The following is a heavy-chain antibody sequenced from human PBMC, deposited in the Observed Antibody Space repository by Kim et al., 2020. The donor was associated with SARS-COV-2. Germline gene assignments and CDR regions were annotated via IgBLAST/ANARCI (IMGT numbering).Heavy chain of an antibody. Sequence: GGSLRLSCVVSGFIFGDYAMTWFRQPPGKGLEWVGFIRAKAYGGTTEYATSVQDRFILSRDDSKSTAYLQMNSLKTEDTGVYYCAREYRNAGVWTRGQIYWGLGTLVTVSS. V-gene: IGHV3-49*03. J-gene: IGHJ4*02. CDR3: AREYRNAGVWTRGQIY. CDR2: IRAKAYGGTT. CDR1: GFIFGDYA. D-gene: IGHD3-16*01.